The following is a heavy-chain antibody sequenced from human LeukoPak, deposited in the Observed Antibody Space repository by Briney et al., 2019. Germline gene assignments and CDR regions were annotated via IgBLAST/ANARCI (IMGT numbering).Heavy chain of an antibody. J-gene: IGHJ4*02. V-gene: IGHV4-61*02. Sequence: PSQTLSLTCTVSGGSISSGSYYWSWIRQPAGKGLEWIGRIYTSGSTNYNPSLKSRVTISVDTSKNQFSLKLSSVTAADTAVYYCASTVVTRGAWFDYWGQGTLVTVSS. CDR1: GGSISSGSYY. CDR3: ASTVVTRGAWFDY. D-gene: IGHD4-23*01. CDR2: IYTSGST.